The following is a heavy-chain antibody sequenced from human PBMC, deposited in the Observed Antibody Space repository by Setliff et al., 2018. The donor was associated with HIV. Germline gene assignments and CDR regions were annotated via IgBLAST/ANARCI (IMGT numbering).Heavy chain of an antibody. D-gene: IGHD4-17*01. J-gene: IGHJ6*03. V-gene: IGHV4-4*07. Sequence: SETLSLTCTVFGGSTFYWSWIRQPAGKGLEWIGHIDTSGGTNYNPSLKSRVTISVDTSKSQFSLNVNSVTAADTAVYYCARVGTYGVHGDYYYYMDVWGKGTTVTVSS. CDR3: ARVGTYGVHGDYYYYMDV. CDR1: GGSTFY. CDR2: IDTSGGT.